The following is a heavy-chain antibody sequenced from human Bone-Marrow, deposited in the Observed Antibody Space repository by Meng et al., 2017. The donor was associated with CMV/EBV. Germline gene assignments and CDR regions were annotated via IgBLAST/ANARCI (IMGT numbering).Heavy chain of an antibody. D-gene: IGHD5-18*01. Sequence: GGSLRLSCAASGFTVSSNYMSWVRQAPGKGLEWVSAISGSGGSTYYADSVKGRFTISRDNSKNTLYLQMNSLRAEDTAVYYCAKVGIQLWFFDYWGQGTLVTVSS. CDR3: AKVGIQLWFFDY. V-gene: IGHV3-23*01. CDR1: GFTVSSNY. CDR2: ISGSGGST. J-gene: IGHJ4*02.